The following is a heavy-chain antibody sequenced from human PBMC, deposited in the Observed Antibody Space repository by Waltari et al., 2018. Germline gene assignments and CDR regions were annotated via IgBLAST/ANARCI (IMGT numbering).Heavy chain of an antibody. Sequence: VQLVESGGGVVQPGRSLRLSCAASGFTFSSYSMNWVRQAPGKGLEWFSSISISSSYIYYADSVKGRFTISRDNAKNSLYLQMNSLRAEDTAVYYCARDNGLLRAAFDIWGQGTMVTVSS. V-gene: IGHV3-21*01. J-gene: IGHJ3*02. CDR3: ARDNGLLRAAFDI. D-gene: IGHD1-26*01. CDR2: ISISSSYI. CDR1: GFTFSSYS.